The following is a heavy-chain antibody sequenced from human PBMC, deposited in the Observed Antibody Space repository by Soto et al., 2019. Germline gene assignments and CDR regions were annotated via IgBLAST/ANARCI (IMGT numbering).Heavy chain of an antibody. CDR3: ATKGNGIYYFDY. Sequence: PSETLSLTCTVSGYSISSDNWWVWIRQSPGKGPEWIGYIHHSGSTYYNPSLKSRLTMSVDTSKNQFSLELSSVTAVDTAVYYCATKGNGIYYFDYWGQGTLVTVSS. D-gene: IGHD1-1*01. CDR1: GYSISSDNW. V-gene: IGHV4-28*01. J-gene: IGHJ4*02. CDR2: IHHSGST.